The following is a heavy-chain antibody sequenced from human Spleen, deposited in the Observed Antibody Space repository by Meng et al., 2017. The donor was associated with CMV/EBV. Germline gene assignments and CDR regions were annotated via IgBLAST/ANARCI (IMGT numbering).Heavy chain of an antibody. CDR2: IYSDNRST. V-gene: IGHV3-23*03. CDR1: GFTFNTYA. D-gene: IGHD1-1*01. CDR3: ARVRRRVTTTFHFDY. Sequence: GESLKISCTASGFTFNTYALTWVRQAPGKGLEWVSIIYSDNRSTYYADSVKGQFTISRDNSKNTLYLQMNSLRAEDTAVYYCARVRRRVTTTFHFDYWGQGTLVTVSS. J-gene: IGHJ4*02.